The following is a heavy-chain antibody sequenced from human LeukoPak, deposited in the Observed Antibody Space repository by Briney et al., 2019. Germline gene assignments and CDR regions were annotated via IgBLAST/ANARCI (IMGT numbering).Heavy chain of an antibody. V-gene: IGHV1-69*05. Sequence: GASVKVSCKVSGGTFSSYAISWVRQAPGQGLEWMGGIIPIFGTANYAQKFQGRVTITTDESTSTAYMELSSLRSEDTAVYYCARGTGTTILFDYWGQGTLVTVSS. CDR3: ARGTGTTILFDY. D-gene: IGHD1-7*01. CDR2: IIPIFGTA. CDR1: GGTFSSYA. J-gene: IGHJ4*02.